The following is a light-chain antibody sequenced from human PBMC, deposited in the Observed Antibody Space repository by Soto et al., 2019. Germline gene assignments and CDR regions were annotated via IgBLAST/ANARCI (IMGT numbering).Light chain of an antibody. CDR3: AAWDDRLSGPGVV. CDR1: SSNVGSYY. Sequence: QSVLTQPPSASETPGQRVTISCSGSSSNVGSYYVYWYQQLPGTAPKLLIYRNNQRPSGVPDRFSGSKSGTSASLAISGLRSEDGADYYCAAWDDRLSGPGVVFGGGTKLTVL. V-gene: IGLV1-47*01. J-gene: IGLJ2*01. CDR2: RNN.